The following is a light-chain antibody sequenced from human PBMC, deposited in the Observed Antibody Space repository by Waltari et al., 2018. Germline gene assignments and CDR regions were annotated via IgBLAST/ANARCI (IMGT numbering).Light chain of an antibody. CDR2: GAS. CDR1: QSVGKNY. V-gene: IGKV3-20*01. J-gene: IGKJ4*01. CDR3: HQYASSPLT. Sequence: EIVLTQSPGTLSLSTGERATLACRASQSVGKNYLAWFQQKPGQAPRLLIHGASNGAPGIPDRFSGSGSGTDFTLTISRLEPEDFAVYYCHQYASSPLTFGGGTAVEIK.